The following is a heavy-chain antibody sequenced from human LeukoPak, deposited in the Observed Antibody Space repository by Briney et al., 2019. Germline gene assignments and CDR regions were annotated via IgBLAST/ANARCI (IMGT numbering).Heavy chain of an antibody. J-gene: IGHJ5*02. CDR2: ISAFNGNT. V-gene: IGHV1-18*01. Sequence: ASVKVSCKASGYTFASYGVSWVRQAPGQGLEWMGWISAFNGNTNHAQKFQDRVTMTTDTPTSTAYMELRSLRSDDSAVYYCARNLYGSSRYPNWFDPWGQGTLVTVSS. CDR1: GYTFASYG. CDR3: ARNLYGSSRYPNWFDP. D-gene: IGHD6-13*01.